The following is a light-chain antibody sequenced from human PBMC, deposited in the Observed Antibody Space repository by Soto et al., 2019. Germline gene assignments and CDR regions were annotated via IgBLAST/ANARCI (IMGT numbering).Light chain of an antibody. CDR2: KAS. J-gene: IGKJ1*01. CDR3: QQYTTEPWT. Sequence: DIQMTQSPSTLSASVGDRVTITCRASQSISSWFAWYQQKPGKAPKLLIYKASSLESGVPSRFGGSGAGTAFSRTLRSLQPDDFSTFCSQQYTTEPWTFGHGIKVEIK. CDR1: QSISSW. V-gene: IGKV1-5*03.